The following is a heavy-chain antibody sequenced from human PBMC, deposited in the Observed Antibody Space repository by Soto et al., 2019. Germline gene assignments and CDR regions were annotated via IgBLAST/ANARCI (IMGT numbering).Heavy chain of an antibody. CDR2: MYHGGTT. CDR3: ARRCVRAAGTNVFDR. J-gene: IGHJ5*02. D-gene: IGHD6-25*01. Sequence: QLQLQESGPGVVKPSETLSLTCSVSGGSISSGSYYRGWIRQTPGRGPEWIAGMYHGGTTYPNPSMQSGVSFTVDTSNTHCPLTWTSVPAADAALYCCARRCVRAAGTNVFDRWGKGTLVSVAS. CDR1: GGSISSGSYY. V-gene: IGHV4-39*01.